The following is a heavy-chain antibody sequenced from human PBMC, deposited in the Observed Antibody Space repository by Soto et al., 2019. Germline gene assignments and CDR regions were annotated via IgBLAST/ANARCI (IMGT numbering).Heavy chain of an antibody. D-gene: IGHD3-22*01. V-gene: IGHV4-59*01. Sequence: PSETLSLTCTASGGSISSYYWSWIRQPPGKGLEWIGYIYYSGSTNYNPSLKSRVTISVDTSKNQFSLKLSSVTAADTAVYYCARFSTQRYYYEGTSNYYYYGMDVWGQGTTVTVSS. CDR2: IYYSGST. CDR1: GGSISSYY. J-gene: IGHJ6*02. CDR3: ARFSTQRYYYEGTSNYYYYGMDV.